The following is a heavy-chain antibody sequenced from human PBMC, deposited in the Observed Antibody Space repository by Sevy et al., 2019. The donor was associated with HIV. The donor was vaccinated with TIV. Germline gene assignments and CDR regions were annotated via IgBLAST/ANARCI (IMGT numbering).Heavy chain of an antibody. CDR1: GYKVDMYG. Sequence: ASVKVSCKISGYKVDMYGIAWVRQAPGQGLEWMGWISTYNGNTNYAQNFQGRVTMTTDTSTSVVYMELGGLRPHDTAVYYCARATGMAVAGTGRYFDFWGQRTLVTVSS. J-gene: IGHJ4*01. CDR2: ISTYNGNT. D-gene: IGHD6-19*01. V-gene: IGHV1-18*04. CDR3: ARATGMAVAGTGRYFDF.